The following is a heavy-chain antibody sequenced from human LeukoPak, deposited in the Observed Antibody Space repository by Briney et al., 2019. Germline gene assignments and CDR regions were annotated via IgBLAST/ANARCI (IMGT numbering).Heavy chain of an antibody. CDR2: ISGSGGSI. D-gene: IGHD6-13*01. Sequence: GSLRLSCAASGFTFSSYAMSWVRQAPGKGLEWVSSISGSGGSIYYADSVKGRFTISRDNSNSTLYLQMNSLRAEDTAIYYCAKEAVAAAGPFDYWGQGTLVTVSS. CDR1: GFTFSSYA. CDR3: AKEAVAAAGPFDY. J-gene: IGHJ4*02. V-gene: IGHV3-23*01.